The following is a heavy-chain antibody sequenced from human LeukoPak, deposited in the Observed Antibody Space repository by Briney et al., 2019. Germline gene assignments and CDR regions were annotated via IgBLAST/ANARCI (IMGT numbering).Heavy chain of an antibody. D-gene: IGHD3-22*01. J-gene: IGHJ1*01. V-gene: IGHV4-30-4*08. Sequence: SETLSLTCTVSGGSISSSSYYWGWIRQPPGKGLEWVGYIYYSGSTYYNPSLKSRVTISVDTSKNQFSLKLSSVTAADTAVYYCARGYYYDSSGYYYGGAEYFQHWGQGTLVTVSS. CDR2: IYYSGST. CDR3: ARGYYYDSSGYYYGGAEYFQH. CDR1: GGSISSSSYY.